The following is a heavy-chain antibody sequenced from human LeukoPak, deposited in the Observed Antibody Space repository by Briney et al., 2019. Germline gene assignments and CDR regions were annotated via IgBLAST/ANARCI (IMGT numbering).Heavy chain of an antibody. CDR2: MKQDGSEK. J-gene: IGHJ6*03. D-gene: IGHD5-24*01. V-gene: IGHV3-7*01. Sequence: PGGSLRLSCAASGFTFSSYAMHWVRQAPGKGLEWVANMKQDGSEKYYVDSVKGRFTISRDNAKNSLYLQMNSLRAEDTAVYYCARSRGYKSEGYYYYMDVWGKGTTVTVSS. CDR1: GFTFSSYA. CDR3: ARSRGYKSEGYYYYMDV.